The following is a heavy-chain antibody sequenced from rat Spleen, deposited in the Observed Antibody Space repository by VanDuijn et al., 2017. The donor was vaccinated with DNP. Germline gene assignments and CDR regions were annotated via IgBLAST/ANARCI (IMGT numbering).Heavy chain of an antibody. V-gene: IGHV5-20*01. CDR1: GFTFSQYG. CDR2: ITNHGGSS. D-gene: IGHD1-4*01. CDR3: TTSGITKGWFAY. J-gene: IGHJ3*01. Sequence: EVQLVESGGGLVQPGRSLKLSCAVSGFTFSQYGMAWVRQAPTEGLEWVASITNHGGSSYYRDSVKGRFTISRDNAQSNPYLHMDSLRSEDTATYYCTTSGITKGWFAYWGQGTLVTVSS.